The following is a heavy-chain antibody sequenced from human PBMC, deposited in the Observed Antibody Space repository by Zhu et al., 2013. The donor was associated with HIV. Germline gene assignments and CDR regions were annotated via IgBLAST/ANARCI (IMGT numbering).Heavy chain of an antibody. V-gene: IGHV1-69*06. Sequence: QVQLVQSGAEVKKPGSSVKVSCKASGGTFSSYAISWVRQAPGQGLEWMGGIIPIFGTANYAQKFQGRVTITADKSTNTAYMELSSLRSEDTAVYYCARVRLYCGGDCYSDYWGQGTLVTVSS. CDR2: IIPIFGTA. CDR1: GGTFSSYA. D-gene: IGHD2-21*02. J-gene: IGHJ4*02. CDR3: ARVRLYCGGDCYSDY.